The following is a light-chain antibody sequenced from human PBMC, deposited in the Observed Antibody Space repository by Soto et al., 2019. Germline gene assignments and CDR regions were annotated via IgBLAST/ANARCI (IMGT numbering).Light chain of an antibody. Sequence: DIQMTQSPSSLSASVGDTVTLTCRASQDISHFLAWYQQRPGKAPNLLIYGAFILQSGVPSRFSGSGSGTDFTLTISSLQPEDVATYYCHNYDKESPATFCQGTKVDI. CDR1: QDISHF. J-gene: IGKJ1*01. CDR3: HNYDKESPAT. CDR2: GAF. V-gene: IGKV1-27*01.